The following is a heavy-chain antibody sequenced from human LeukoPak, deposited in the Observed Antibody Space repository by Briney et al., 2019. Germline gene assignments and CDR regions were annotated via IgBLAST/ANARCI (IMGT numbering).Heavy chain of an antibody. D-gene: IGHD3-22*01. Sequence: SETLSLTCTVSGGSISSYYWSWIRQPAGKGLEWIGRIYTSGSTNYNPSLKSRVTMSVDTSKNQFSLKLSSVTAADTAVYYCARTIGNYYDSSGYYAAHFDYWGQGTLVTASS. J-gene: IGHJ4*02. V-gene: IGHV4-4*07. CDR2: IYTSGST. CDR1: GGSISSYY. CDR3: ARTIGNYYDSSGYYAAHFDY.